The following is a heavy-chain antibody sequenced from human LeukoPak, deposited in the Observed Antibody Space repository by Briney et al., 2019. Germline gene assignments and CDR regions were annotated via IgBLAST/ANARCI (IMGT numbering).Heavy chain of an antibody. V-gene: IGHV3-48*03. Sequence: GGSLRLSCAASGFTFSSYEMNWVRQAPGKGLEWVSYISNSGSTIYYADSVKGRFTISRDNTKNSLYLQMNSLRAEDTAFYYCARNRGLASIDYWGQGTLVTVSS. CDR2: ISNSGSTI. CDR3: ARNRGLASIDY. CDR1: GFTFSSYE. J-gene: IGHJ4*02. D-gene: IGHD3-10*01.